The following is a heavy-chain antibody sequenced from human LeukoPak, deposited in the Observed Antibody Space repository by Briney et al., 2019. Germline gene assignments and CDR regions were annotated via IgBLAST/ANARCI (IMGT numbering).Heavy chain of an antibody. J-gene: IGHJ6*04. D-gene: IGHD3-10*02. CDR1: GFTVSTNY. CDR2: IYSGGST. CDR3: AELGITMIGGV. Sequence: GGSLRLSCAASGFTVSTNYMSWVRQAPGKGLEWVSVIYSGGSTYYADSVKGRFTISRDNAKNSLYLQMNSLRADDTAVYYYAELGITMIGGVWGKGTTVTISS. V-gene: IGHV3-66*01.